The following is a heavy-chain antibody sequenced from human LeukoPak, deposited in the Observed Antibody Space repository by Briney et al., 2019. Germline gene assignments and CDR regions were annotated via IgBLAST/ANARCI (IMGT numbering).Heavy chain of an antibody. J-gene: IGHJ4*02. CDR3: ARGADHGGSYYPD. V-gene: IGHV3-74*01. CDR2: METDGTRI. Sequence: GGSLRLSCAASGFRFSNSWMYWVRQGPGKGPVWVSRMETDGTRIEYADSVKGRFTISRDNAKNTLFLQMSSLRVEDTAVYYCARGADHGGSYYPDWGQGTRVTVSS. D-gene: IGHD3-10*01. CDR1: GFRFSNSW.